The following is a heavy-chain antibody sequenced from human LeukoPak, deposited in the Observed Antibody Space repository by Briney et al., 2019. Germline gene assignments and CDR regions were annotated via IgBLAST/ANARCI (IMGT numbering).Heavy chain of an antibody. D-gene: IGHD2-2*03. Sequence: PETLSLTCTVSGGSIKNYYWIWIRQSPGKGLEWIGYIYYSGSTNYNPSLKSRVIISVDTSKNQFSLKLNSVTAADTAVYYCARAGYCSSTSCQWVPLVWGQGTTVTVSS. V-gene: IGHV4-59*01. CDR1: GGSIKNYY. CDR3: ARAGYCSSTSCQWVPLV. J-gene: IGHJ6*02. CDR2: IYYSGST.